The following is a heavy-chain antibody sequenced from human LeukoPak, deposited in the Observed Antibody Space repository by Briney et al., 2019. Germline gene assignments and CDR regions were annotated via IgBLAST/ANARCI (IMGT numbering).Heavy chain of an antibody. V-gene: IGHV3-21*01. CDR3: ARAAAGTHPLDY. D-gene: IGHD6-13*01. Sequence: GGSLRLSCAASGFTFSGYSMNWVRQAPGKGLEWVSSISSSSSYIYYADSVKGRFTISRDNAKNSLYLQMNSLRAEDTAVYYCARAAAGTHPLDYWGQGTLVTVSS. CDR2: ISSSSSYI. CDR1: GFTFSGYS. J-gene: IGHJ4*02.